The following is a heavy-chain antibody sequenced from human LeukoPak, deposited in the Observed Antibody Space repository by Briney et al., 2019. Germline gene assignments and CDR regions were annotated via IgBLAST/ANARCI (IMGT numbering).Heavy chain of an antibody. Sequence: PGGSLRLSCAASGFTFSNAWMSWVRQAPGKGLEWVGRIKSKTDGGTTDYAAPVKGRFTISRDDSKNTLYLQMNSLKTEDTAVYYCARDLARDNGAYWGQGTLVTVSS. CDR1: GFTFSNAW. CDR3: ARDLARDNGAY. D-gene: IGHD4-17*01. J-gene: IGHJ4*02. V-gene: IGHV3-15*01. CDR2: IKSKTDGGTT.